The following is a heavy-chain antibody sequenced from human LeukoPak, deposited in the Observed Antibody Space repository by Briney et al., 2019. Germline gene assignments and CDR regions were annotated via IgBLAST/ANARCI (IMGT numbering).Heavy chain of an antibody. CDR1: GFTFGTYR. CDR3: TRVEETATTAAIIRKYSYYYYMDV. J-gene: IGHJ6*03. CDR2: IKQDGSEK. V-gene: IGHV3-7*01. Sequence: PGGSLRLSCTASGFTFGTYRMSWVRQAPGKGLEWVANIKQDGSEKHYVDSVKGRFTISRDNAKNSLYLQMSSLRAEDTAVYYCTRVEETATTAAIIRKYSYYYYMDVWGKGNTVTVSS. D-gene: IGHD4-11*01.